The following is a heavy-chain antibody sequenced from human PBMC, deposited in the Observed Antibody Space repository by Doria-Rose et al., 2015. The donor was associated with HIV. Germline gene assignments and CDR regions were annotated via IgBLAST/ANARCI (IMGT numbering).Heavy chain of an antibody. Sequence: QVTLKESGPVLVKPTETLTLTCTVSGVSLSSPGMGVSWIRPPPGKALEWLANIFTDDERSYKTSLKSRLTNSRGTSKSQVVLTMTDMDPVDTATYYCARIKSSRWYHKYYFDFWGQGTLVIVSA. CDR1: GVSLSSPGMG. J-gene: IGHJ4*02. V-gene: IGHV2-26*01. CDR2: IFTDDER. D-gene: IGHD6-13*01. CDR3: ARIKSSRWYHKYYFDF.